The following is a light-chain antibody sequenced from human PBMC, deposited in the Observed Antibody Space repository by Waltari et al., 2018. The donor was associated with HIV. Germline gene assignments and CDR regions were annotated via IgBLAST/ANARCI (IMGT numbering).Light chain of an antibody. CDR2: GNS. CDR3: QSYDSSLSAVV. CDR1: SSNIGAGYD. Sequence: QSVLTQPPSVSGAPGQRVTISCTWSSSNIGAGYDVHSYQQLPGTAPKLLIYGNSNRPSGVPDRFSGSKSGTSAALAITGLQAEDEADYYCQSYDSSLSAVVFGGGTKLTVL. V-gene: IGLV1-40*01. J-gene: IGLJ2*01.